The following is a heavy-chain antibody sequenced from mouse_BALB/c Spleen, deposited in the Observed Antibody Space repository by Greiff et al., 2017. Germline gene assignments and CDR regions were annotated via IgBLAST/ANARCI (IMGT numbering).Heavy chain of an antibody. V-gene: IGHV5-9-4*01. CDR2: ISSGGSYT. D-gene: IGHD1-1*01. CDR3: AREGTTVVGDYAMDY. CDR1: GFTFSSYA. J-gene: IGHJ4*01. Sequence: EVKLMESGGGLVKPGGSLKLSCAASGFTFSSYAMSWVRQSPEKRLEWVAEISSGGSYTYYPDTVTGRFTISRDNAKNTLYLEMSSLRSEDTAMYYCAREGTTVVGDYAMDYWGQGTSVTVSS.